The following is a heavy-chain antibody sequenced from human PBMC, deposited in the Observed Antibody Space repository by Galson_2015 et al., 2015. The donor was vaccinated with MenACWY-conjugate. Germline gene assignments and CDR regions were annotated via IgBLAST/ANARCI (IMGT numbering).Heavy chain of an antibody. D-gene: IGHD3-10*01. CDR3: ARDPYGSGNA. J-gene: IGHJ6*02. CDR2: IGKSGSDI. CDR1: GFTFTNYA. V-gene: IGHV3-48*03. Sequence: LRLSCAASGFTFTNYAMSWVRKAPGKRLEWISYIGKSGSDIKYADSVKGRFSVSRDNARNSLYLQMNSLRAEDTAVYYCARDPYGSGNAWGQGTAVTVSS.